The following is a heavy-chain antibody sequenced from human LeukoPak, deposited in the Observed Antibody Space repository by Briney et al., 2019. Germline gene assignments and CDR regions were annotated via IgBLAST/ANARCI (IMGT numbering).Heavy chain of an antibody. CDR1: GFTFSSYA. Sequence: GGSLRLSCAASGFTFSSYAMPWVRQAPGKGLEWVAVISYDGSNKYYADSVKGRFTISRDNSKNTLYLQMNSLGAEDTAVYYCAREPTLEITYYFDYWGQGTLVTVSS. CDR3: AREPTLEITYYFDY. D-gene: IGHD5-24*01. J-gene: IGHJ4*02. CDR2: ISYDGSNK. V-gene: IGHV3-30-3*01.